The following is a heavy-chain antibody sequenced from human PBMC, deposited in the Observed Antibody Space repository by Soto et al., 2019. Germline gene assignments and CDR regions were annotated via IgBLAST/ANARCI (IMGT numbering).Heavy chain of an antibody. CDR1: GFTFDDYT. Sequence: PGGSLRLSCAASGFTFDDYTMHWVRQAPGKGLEWVSLISWDGGSTYYADSVKGRFTISRDNSKNSLYLQMNSLRTEDTALYYCAKDRVSSSWYGSQGYYYGMDVWGQGTTVTVSS. CDR3: AKDRVSSSWYGSQGYYYGMDV. D-gene: IGHD6-13*01. V-gene: IGHV3-43*01. J-gene: IGHJ6*02. CDR2: ISWDGGST.